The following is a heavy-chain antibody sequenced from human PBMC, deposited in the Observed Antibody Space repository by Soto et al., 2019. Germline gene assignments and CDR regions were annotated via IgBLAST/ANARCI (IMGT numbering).Heavy chain of an antibody. CDR3: EKGGGDDFWSGYPANFDY. Sequence: EVQLLESGGGLVQPGGSLRLSCAASGFTFSSYAMSWVRQAPGKGLEWVSAISGSGGSTYYADSVKGRFTISRDSSKNPLYLQMNSLRAEDTAVYYCEKGGGDDFWSGYPANFDYWGQGTLVTVSS. CDR2: ISGSGGST. V-gene: IGHV3-23*01. D-gene: IGHD3-3*01. CDR1: GFTFSSYA. J-gene: IGHJ4*02.